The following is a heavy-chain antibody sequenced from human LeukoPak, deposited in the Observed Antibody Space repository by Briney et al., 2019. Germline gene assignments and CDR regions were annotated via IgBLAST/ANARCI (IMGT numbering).Heavy chain of an antibody. Sequence: ASVKVSCKASGYTFTSYGISWVRQAPGQGLEWMGWISAYNGNTNYAQKLQGRVTMTTDTSTSTAYMELRSLRSDDTAVYYCARVGDHYYDSSGYYYVPINFDYWGQGTLVTVSS. CDR1: GYTFTSYG. CDR2: ISAYNGNT. V-gene: IGHV1-18*01. CDR3: ARVGDHYYDSSGYYYVPINFDY. J-gene: IGHJ4*02. D-gene: IGHD3-22*01.